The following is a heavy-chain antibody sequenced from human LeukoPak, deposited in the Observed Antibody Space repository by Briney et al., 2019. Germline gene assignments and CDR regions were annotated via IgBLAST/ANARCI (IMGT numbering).Heavy chain of an antibody. J-gene: IGHJ4*02. CDR1: GFTFSSYD. D-gene: IGHD3-16*01. CDR2: IGTAGDT. Sequence: GGSLRLSCAASGFTFSSYDMHWVRHATGKGLEWVSAIGTAGDTYHPGSVKGRFTISRENAKNSLYLQMNSLRAGDTAVYYCARATPGYYPDYWGQGTLVTVSS. CDR3: ARATPGYYPDY. V-gene: IGHV3-13*01.